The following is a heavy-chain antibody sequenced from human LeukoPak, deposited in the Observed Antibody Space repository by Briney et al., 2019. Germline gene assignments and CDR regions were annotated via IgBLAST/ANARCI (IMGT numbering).Heavy chain of an antibody. D-gene: IGHD6-13*01. V-gene: IGHV4-59*01. CDR2: IYYSGST. CDR1: GGSISSYY. CDR3: ARVEGYSSSWYQTYYYYYMDV. Sequence: SETLSLTCTVSGGSISSYYWSWIRQPPGKGLECIGYIYYSGSTNYNTSLKSRVTISVDTSKNQFSLKLSSVTAADTAVYYCARVEGYSSSWYQTYYYYYMDVWGKGTTVTVSS. J-gene: IGHJ6*03.